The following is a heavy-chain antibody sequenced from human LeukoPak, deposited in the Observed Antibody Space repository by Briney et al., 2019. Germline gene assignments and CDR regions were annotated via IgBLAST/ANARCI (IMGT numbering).Heavy chain of an antibody. V-gene: IGHV4-34*01. CDR1: GVSINDYY. Sequence: SETLSLTCGVFGVSINDYYWSWIRQSPGKGLEWTGEISHTEGTRYNPSLESRVTMSVGTSENQLFLKLIFVTAADTAVYYCARIRCGHSGSVCYNHWGLGTLVTVSS. CDR3: ARIRCGHSGSVCYNH. D-gene: IGHD2-21*01. CDR2: ISHTEGT. J-gene: IGHJ4*02.